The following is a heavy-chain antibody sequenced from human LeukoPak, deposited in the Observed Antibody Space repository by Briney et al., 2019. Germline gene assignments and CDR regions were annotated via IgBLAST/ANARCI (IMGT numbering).Heavy chain of an antibody. J-gene: IGHJ4*02. Sequence: PSETLSLTCDVSGASMVGYYWSWIRQSAGGGLEWIGRVHNSGSTYYNPSLKSRVTISVDTSKNQFSLKLSSVTAADTAVYYCARATYYDILTGSSYYFDYWGQGTLVTVSS. V-gene: IGHV4-4*07. CDR3: ARATYYDILTGSSYYFDY. CDR2: VHNSGST. CDR1: GASMVGYY. D-gene: IGHD3-9*01.